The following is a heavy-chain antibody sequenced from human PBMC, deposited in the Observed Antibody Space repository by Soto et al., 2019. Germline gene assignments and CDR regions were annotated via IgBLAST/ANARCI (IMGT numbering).Heavy chain of an antibody. D-gene: IGHD3-10*01. V-gene: IGHV1-2*02. CDR3: ARDRPGISVIRAVKTYNYFDP. CDR2: INPNSGGT. J-gene: IGHJ5*02. CDR1: GYTFTGYY. Sequence: ASVKVSCKASGYTFTGYYMHWVRQAPGQGLEWMGWINPNSGGTNYAQKFQERVTMTTDTSTNTAYMELRSLRSDDTAIYYCARDRPGISVIRAVKTYNYFDPWGQGTLVTVSS.